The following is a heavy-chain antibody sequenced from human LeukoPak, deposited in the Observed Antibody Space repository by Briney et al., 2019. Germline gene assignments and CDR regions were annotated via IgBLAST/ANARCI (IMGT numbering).Heavy chain of an antibody. Sequence: TGGSLRLSCAASGFTFSSYSMNWVRQAPGKGLEWVSEISTSGGSTYYADSVKGRFTISRDNSKNTLYLQMNSLRAEDTAVYYCAKGHCSSTSCYTRENAFDIWGQGTMVTVSS. V-gene: IGHV3-23*01. CDR3: AKGHCSSTSCYTRENAFDI. D-gene: IGHD2-2*02. J-gene: IGHJ3*02. CDR2: ISTSGGST. CDR1: GFTFSSYS.